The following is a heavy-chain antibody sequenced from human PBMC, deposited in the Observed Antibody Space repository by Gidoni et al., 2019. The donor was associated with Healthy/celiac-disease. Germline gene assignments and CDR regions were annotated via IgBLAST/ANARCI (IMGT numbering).Heavy chain of an antibody. Sequence: QVQLQQWGAGLLKPSETLSLTCAVYGGSFSGYYWSWIRQPPGKGLEWIGEINHSGSTNYNPSLKSRVTISVDTSKNQFSLKLSSVTAADTAVYYCARGPNRVLRFLEWFFYWGQGTLVTVSS. CDR1: GGSFSGYY. CDR3: ARGPNRVLRFLEWFFY. V-gene: IGHV4-34*01. J-gene: IGHJ4*02. CDR2: INHSGST. D-gene: IGHD3-3*01.